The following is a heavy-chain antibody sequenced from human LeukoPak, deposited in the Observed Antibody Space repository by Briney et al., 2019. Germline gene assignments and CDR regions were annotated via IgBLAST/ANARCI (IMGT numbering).Heavy chain of an antibody. J-gene: IGHJ4*02. D-gene: IGHD1-26*01. CDR3: ARMVPGAIDY. V-gene: IGHV3-7*01. CDR2: IKQDGSDK. Sequence: GGSLRLSCAAYGFTFSRNWMAWVRQAPGKGLEWVANIKQDGSDKYYVDSVKGRFTISRDNAKNSLYLQMNSLRAEDTAVYYCARMVPGAIDYWGQGTLVTVSS. CDR1: GFTFSRNW.